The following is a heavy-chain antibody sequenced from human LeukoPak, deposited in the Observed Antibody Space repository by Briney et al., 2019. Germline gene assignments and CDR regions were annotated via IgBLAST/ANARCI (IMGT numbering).Heavy chain of an antibody. CDR1: GYSISSGYY. Sequence: SETLSLTCAVSGYSISSGYYGGWIRQPPGKGLEWIGSIFHSGSTYYNPSLKSRVTISVDTSKNQFSLKLTSVTAADTAVYFCARLGLSTAYNRFDNLVQGTLVTVSS. V-gene: IGHV4-38-2*01. D-gene: IGHD2-2*01. J-gene: IGHJ5*01. CDR3: ARLGLSTAYNRFDN. CDR2: IFHSGST.